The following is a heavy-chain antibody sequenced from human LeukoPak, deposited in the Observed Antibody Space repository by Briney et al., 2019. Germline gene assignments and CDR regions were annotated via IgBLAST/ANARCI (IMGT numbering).Heavy chain of an antibody. CDR1: GYTFTSHD. CDR3: ARGRAVRGVILLYYYYGMDV. J-gene: IGHJ6*02. CDR2: MNPNSGKR. D-gene: IGHD3-10*01. Sequence: ASVKVSCKASGYTFTSHDINWVGQATGQGGEWMGGMNPNSGKRGYAQKFQGRVTMNRNTKISTAYMERRSLRSEHTAVYYCARGRAVRGVILLYYYYGMDVWGQGTTVTVSS. V-gene: IGHV1-8*01.